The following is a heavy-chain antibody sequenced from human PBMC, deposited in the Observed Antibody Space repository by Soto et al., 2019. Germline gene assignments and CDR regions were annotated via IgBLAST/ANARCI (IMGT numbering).Heavy chain of an antibody. CDR3: ARELYGDYDIWFDP. Sequence: ASVKVSCKASGYTFTSYGISWVRQAPGQGLEWMGWISAYNGNTNYAQKLQGRVTMTTDTSASTAYMELRSLRSDDTAVYYCARELYGDYDIWFDPWGQGTLVTVSS. CDR2: ISAYNGNT. V-gene: IGHV1-18*01. J-gene: IGHJ5*02. D-gene: IGHD4-17*01. CDR1: GYTFTSYG.